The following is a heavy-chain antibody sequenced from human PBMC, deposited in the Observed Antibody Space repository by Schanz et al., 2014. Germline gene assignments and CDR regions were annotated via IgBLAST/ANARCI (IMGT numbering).Heavy chain of an antibody. Sequence: VQLVQSGAEVKRPGASVRVSCKASGYTFTSYDFNWVRQAPGQGLEWMGWMNPDSGNTGYAQKFQGRVTMTRNTSISTAYMELSSLRSEDTAVYYCARAKRFGDMDVWGQGTTXTVSS. CDR1: GYTFTSYD. D-gene: IGHD3-10*01. CDR2: MNPDSGNT. J-gene: IGHJ6*02. V-gene: IGHV1-8*01. CDR3: ARAKRFGDMDV.